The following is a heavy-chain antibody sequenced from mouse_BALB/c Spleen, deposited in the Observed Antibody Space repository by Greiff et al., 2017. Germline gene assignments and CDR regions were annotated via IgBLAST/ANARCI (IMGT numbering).Heavy chain of an antibody. V-gene: IGHV14-3*02. Sequence: VQLQQSGAELVKPGASVKLSCTASGFNIKDTYMHWVKQRPEQGLEWIGRIDPANGNTKYDPKFQGKATITADTSSNTAYLQLSSLTSEDTAVYYCARSPYDYDYYFDYWGQGTTLTVSS. D-gene: IGHD2-4*01. CDR2: IDPANGNT. CDR1: GFNIKDTY. CDR3: ARSPYDYDYYFDY. J-gene: IGHJ2*01.